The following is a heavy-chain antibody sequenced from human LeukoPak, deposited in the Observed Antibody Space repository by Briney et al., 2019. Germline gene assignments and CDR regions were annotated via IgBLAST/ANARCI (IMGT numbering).Heavy chain of an antibody. CDR2: IYYSGST. CDR1: GGSISSSSYY. Sequence: SETLSLTCTVSGGSISSSSYYWGWIRQPPGKGLEWIGSIYYSGSTYYNPSLKSRVTISVDTSKNQFSLKLSSVTAADTAVYYCARGSDPSGGSHSDSSVPFDYWGQGTLVTVSS. D-gene: IGHD2-15*01. CDR3: ARGSDPSGGSHSDSSVPFDY. J-gene: IGHJ4*02. V-gene: IGHV4-39*07.